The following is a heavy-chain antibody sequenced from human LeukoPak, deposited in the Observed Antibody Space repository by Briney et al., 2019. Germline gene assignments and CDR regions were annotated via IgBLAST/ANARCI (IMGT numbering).Heavy chain of an antibody. CDR2: ISAYNGNT. D-gene: IGHD4-17*01. V-gene: IGHV1-18*01. J-gene: IGHJ4*02. Sequence: ASVKVSCKASGYTFTSYAISWVRQAPGQGLEWTGWISAYNGNTNYAQKLQGRVTMTTDTSTSTAYMELRSLRSDDTAVYYCARDGQYGDYVSFDYWGQGTLVTVSS. CDR3: ARDGQYGDYVSFDY. CDR1: GYTFTSYA.